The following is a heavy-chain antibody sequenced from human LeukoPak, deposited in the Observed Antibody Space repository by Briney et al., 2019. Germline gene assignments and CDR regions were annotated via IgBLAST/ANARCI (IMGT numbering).Heavy chain of an antibody. CDR2: ISWNSGSI. V-gene: IGHV3-9*01. CDR3: AKDNVHIAAAGPDPDYYGMDV. Sequence: PGRSLRLSCAASGFTFDDYAMHWVRQAPGKGLEWVSGISWNSGSIGYADSVKGRFTISRDNAKNSLYLQMNSLRAEDTALYYCAKDNVHIAAAGPDPDYYGMDVWGQGTTVTVSS. J-gene: IGHJ6*02. D-gene: IGHD6-13*01. CDR1: GFTFDDYA.